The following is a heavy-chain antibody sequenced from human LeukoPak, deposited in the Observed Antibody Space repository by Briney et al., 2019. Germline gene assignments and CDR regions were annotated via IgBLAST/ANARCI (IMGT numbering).Heavy chain of an antibody. CDR1: GFTFSGYG. J-gene: IGHJ4*02. D-gene: IGHD3-10*01. CDR2: IKQDGSEK. Sequence: PGGSLRLSCAASGFTFSGYGMHWVRQAPGKGLEWVANIKQDGSEKYYVDSVKGRFTISRDNAKNSLYLQMNSLRAEDTAVYYCARIETGSSFDYWGQGTLVTVSS. CDR3: ARIETGSSFDY. V-gene: IGHV3-7*01.